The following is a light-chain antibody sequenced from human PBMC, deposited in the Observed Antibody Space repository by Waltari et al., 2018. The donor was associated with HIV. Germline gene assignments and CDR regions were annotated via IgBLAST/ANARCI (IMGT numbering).Light chain of an antibody. CDR1: SSSIGTNY. V-gene: IGLV2-14*03. J-gene: IGLJ2*01. CDR2: DVS. CDR3: SSFTSRRILV. Sequence: QSVLTQPPSTSGAPGQRVIISCSGSSSSIGTNYVYWYQQHPGKAPKLLIYDVSNRPSGVSDRFSGSKSGNTASLTISGLQPEDEADYHCSSFTSRRILVFGGGTKLTL.